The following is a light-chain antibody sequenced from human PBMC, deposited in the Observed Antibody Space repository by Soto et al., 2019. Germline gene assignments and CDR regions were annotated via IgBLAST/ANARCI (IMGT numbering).Light chain of an antibody. Sequence: QSALTQPPSASGSPGQSVTISCTGTSSDVGGYNYVSWYQQHPGKAPKLIIYEVSNRPSGVPDRFSGSKSGNTASLTVSGLQGEDEADYYCSSYAGSKNYVFGSGTKVTVL. J-gene: IGLJ1*01. V-gene: IGLV2-8*01. CDR3: SSYAGSKNYV. CDR1: SSDVGGYNY. CDR2: EVS.